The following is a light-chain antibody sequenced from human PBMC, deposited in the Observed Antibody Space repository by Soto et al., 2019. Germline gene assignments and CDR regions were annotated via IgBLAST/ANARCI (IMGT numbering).Light chain of an antibody. Sequence: QSALTQPASVSGSPGQSITISCTGTSSDIGRYNFVSWYQQHPGKAPKLLVYVVTNRPSGVSNRFSGSKSGNTASLTIFGLQTEDEADYYCSSYTSVTTFVVFGTGTKVTVL. CDR2: VVT. J-gene: IGLJ1*01. CDR1: SSDIGRYNF. CDR3: SSYTSVTTFVV. V-gene: IGLV2-14*01.